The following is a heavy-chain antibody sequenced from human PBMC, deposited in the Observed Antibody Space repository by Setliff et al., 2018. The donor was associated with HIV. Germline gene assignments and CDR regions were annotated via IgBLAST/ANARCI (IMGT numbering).Heavy chain of an antibody. V-gene: IGHV4-34*01. Sequence: SETLSLTCAVYGGSFSGYYWNWVRQAPGKGLEWIGEINHSGKTNYNPSLKSRVTISVGSSYNHFSLKLSSVTAADTGVYYCASRRGIESYFDIWGQGTPVTVSS. J-gene: IGHJ4*02. CDR3: ASRRGIESYFDI. CDR1: GGSFSGYY. D-gene: IGHD3-10*01. CDR2: INHSGKT.